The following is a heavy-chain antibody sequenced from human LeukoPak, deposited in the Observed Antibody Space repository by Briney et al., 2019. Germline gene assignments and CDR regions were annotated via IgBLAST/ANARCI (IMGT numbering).Heavy chain of an antibody. V-gene: IGHV3-23*01. CDR3: GRDAADVYNYGIQY. CDR1: GFTFSTYA. D-gene: IGHD5-24*01. J-gene: IGHJ4*02. Sequence: AGGSLRLSCAASGFTFSTYAMSWVRQIPGKGLEWVSAISGSDDGTYYADSVKGRFTISRDNSRNTLYLQMNTLRAEDTAVYFCGRDAADVYNYGIQYWGRGALVTVSS. CDR2: ISGSDDGT.